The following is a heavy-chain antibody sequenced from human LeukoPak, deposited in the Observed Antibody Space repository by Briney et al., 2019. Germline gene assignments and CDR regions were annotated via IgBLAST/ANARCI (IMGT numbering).Heavy chain of an antibody. D-gene: IGHD3-22*01. J-gene: IGHJ3*02. CDR3: ARGEGRYYDSSGYRSRDGAFDI. CDR1: GGSFSGYY. V-gene: IGHV4-34*01. CDR2: INHSGST. Sequence: SETLSLTCAVYGGSFSGYYWSWIRQPPGKGLEWIGEINHSGSTNYNPSPKSRVTISVDTSQNQFPLKLSSVTAADTAVYYCARGEGRYYDSSGYRSRDGAFDIWGQGTMVTVSS.